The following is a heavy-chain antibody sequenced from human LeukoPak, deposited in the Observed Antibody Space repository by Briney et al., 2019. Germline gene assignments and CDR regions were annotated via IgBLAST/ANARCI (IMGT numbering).Heavy chain of an antibody. D-gene: IGHD6-13*01. Sequence: SETLSLTCTVSGDSVSKDSWSWIRQAPGKGLEWVGGMYYSGDSNYDPSLKSRVSISVDPSKNHFSLKLSSVTAADTALYYCARVPPCSSSLTPTYYFDYWGQGTLVTVSS. V-gene: IGHV4-59*02. CDR3: ARVPPCSSSLTPTYYFDY. CDR2: MYYSGDS. J-gene: IGHJ4*02. CDR1: GDSVSKDS.